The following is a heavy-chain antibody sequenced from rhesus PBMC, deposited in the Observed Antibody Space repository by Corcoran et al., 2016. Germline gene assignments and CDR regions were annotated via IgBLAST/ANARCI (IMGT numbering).Heavy chain of an antibody. CDR3: ARFGASGRGSWNPGGADAFDF. Sequence: QLQLQESGPGLVKPSETLSLTCAVSGGSISSNYWSWIRQPPGKGLEWIGRISGSGGSTNYNPSLKSRVTISTDTAKNQFSLKLSSVTAADTAVYYCARFGASGRGSWNPGGADAFDFWSQGLRVTVSS. CDR1: GGSISSNY. D-gene: IGHD6-25*01. CDR2: ISGSGGST. J-gene: IGHJ3*01. V-gene: IGHV4-173*01.